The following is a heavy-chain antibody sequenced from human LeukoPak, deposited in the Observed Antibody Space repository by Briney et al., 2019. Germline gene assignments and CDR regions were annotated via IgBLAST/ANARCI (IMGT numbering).Heavy chain of an antibody. CDR1: GFTFSSYE. CDR3: ARLYSSGWRYFDY. V-gene: IGHV3-21*01. D-gene: IGHD6-19*01. CDR2: ISSRSSYI. J-gene: IGHJ4*02. Sequence: GGSLRLSCAASGFTFSSYEMNWVRQAPGKGLEWVSSISSRSSYIYYADSVKGRFTISRDNAKNSLYLQMNSLRAEDTAVYYCARLYSSGWRYFDYWGQGTLVTVSS.